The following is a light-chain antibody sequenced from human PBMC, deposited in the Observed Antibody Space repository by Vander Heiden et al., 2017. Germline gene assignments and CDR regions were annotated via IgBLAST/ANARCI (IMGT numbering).Light chain of an antibody. V-gene: IGKV2-30*01. CDR2: YVS. J-gene: IGKJ1*01. Sequence: DVVMTQSPLSLPVTLGQPASISCRSSQSLVYSDGNTYLNWFQQRPGQYPRRLIIYVSYRNSRVPDKIFSSSSGADFSLIISRVEADDVVVVYCMQDTRRPPWTFGQGTKVEIK. CDR3: MQDTRRPPWT. CDR1: QSLVYSDGNTY.